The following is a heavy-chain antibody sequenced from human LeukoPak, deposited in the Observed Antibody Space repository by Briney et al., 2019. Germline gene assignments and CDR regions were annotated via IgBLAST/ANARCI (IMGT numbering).Heavy chain of an antibody. D-gene: IGHD6-13*01. CDR2: ISWDGGIT. V-gene: IGHV3-43*01. J-gene: IGHJ4*02. CDR3: AILASAGFDY. Sequence: GGSLRLSCAASGFMFYDYTMHWVRQAPGKGLEWVSLISWDGGITYHADSVKGRFTISRDNNKNSLHLQLNSLRTEDTALYYCAILASAGFDYWGKGTLVTVSS. CDR1: GFMFYDYT.